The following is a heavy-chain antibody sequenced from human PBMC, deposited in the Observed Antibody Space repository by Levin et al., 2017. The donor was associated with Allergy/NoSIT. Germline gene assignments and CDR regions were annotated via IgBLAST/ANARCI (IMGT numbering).Heavy chain of an antibody. Sequence: GGSLRLSCAASGFTFSSYWLSWVRQAPGKGLEWVANIKQDGSEKYYVDSVKGRFTISRDNAKNSLYLQMNSLRAEDTAVYYCARDQYSSSWLYYYYYYGLDVWGQGTTVTVSS. CDR1: GFTFSSYW. D-gene: IGHD6-13*01. CDR3: ARDQYSSSWLYYYYYYGLDV. V-gene: IGHV3-7*01. CDR2: IKQDGSEK. J-gene: IGHJ6*02.